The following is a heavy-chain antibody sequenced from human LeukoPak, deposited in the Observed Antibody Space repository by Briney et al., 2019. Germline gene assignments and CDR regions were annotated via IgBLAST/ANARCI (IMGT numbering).Heavy chain of an antibody. V-gene: IGHV4-34*01. CDR1: GVSFDDYY. J-gene: IGHJ4*02. CDR2: INHSGYT. D-gene: IGHD4-17*01. Sequence: SETLSLTCAVSGVSFDDYYWSWVRQTPGRGLEWLGEINHSGYTNDSPSLKSRVTLSIDTSRKQFSLNLKSVTVADAGIYYCTRMTTGHDYWGQGTLVTVSS. CDR3: TRMTTGHDY.